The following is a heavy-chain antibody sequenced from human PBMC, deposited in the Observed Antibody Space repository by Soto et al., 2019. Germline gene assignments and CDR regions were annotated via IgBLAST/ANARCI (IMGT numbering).Heavy chain of an antibody. CDR1: GYTFTGYY. CDR2: INPNSGGT. D-gene: IGHD2-2*01. CDR3: ARDQTGYCSSTSCSHWFDP. Sequence: ASVKVSCKASGYTFTGYYMHWVRQAPGQGLDWMGWINPNSGGTNYAQKFQGWVTMTRDTSISTAYMELSRLRSDDTAVYYCARDQTGYCSSTSCSHWFDPWGQGTLVTVSS. J-gene: IGHJ5*02. V-gene: IGHV1-2*04.